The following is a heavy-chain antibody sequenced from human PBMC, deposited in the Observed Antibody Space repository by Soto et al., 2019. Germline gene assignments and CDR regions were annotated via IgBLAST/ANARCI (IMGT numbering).Heavy chain of an antibody. CDR2: LSWNGGAT. V-gene: IGHV3-9*01. J-gene: IGHJ3*01. CDR3: VKDMEANTIFDALEV. CDR1: GFIFEDYA. Sequence: PGGSLRLSCATSGFIFEDYAMHWVRQAPGKGLEWVSGLSWNGGATGYADSVRGRFTISRDNARTSLYLQMNSLRPEDTALYYCVKDMEANTIFDALEVWGQGTMVTVSS. D-gene: IGHD1-1*01.